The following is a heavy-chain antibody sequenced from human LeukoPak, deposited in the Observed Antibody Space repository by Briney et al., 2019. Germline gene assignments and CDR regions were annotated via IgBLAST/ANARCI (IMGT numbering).Heavy chain of an antibody. CDR2: IHTSGST. V-gene: IGHV4-4*09. CDR1: GASISGYY. J-gene: IGHJ6*03. D-gene: IGHD6-13*01. CDR3: ARQLSSTSDPFYYYLDV. Sequence: PSETLSLTCTVSGASISGYYWSWLRQPPGKELEWIGYIHTSGSTRFNPSLQSRVTLSFDTSKYQFSLKLTSLTAADPAVYDCARQLSSTSDPFYYYLDVWGKGTTVTVSS.